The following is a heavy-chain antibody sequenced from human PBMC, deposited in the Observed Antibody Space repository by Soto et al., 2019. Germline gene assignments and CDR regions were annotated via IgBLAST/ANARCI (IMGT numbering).Heavy chain of an antibody. V-gene: IGHV3-15*07. CDR2: IKSKTDGGTA. Sequence: SVSNAWMNWVRQAPGKGLEWVGRIKSKTDGGTADYAAPVKGRFTISRDDSKNTLYLQMNSLKTEDTAVYYCTTVITYYYDSSGYYREYFQHWGQGTLVTVSS. CDR1: SVSNAW. J-gene: IGHJ1*01. D-gene: IGHD3-22*01. CDR3: TTVITYYYDSSGYYREYFQH.